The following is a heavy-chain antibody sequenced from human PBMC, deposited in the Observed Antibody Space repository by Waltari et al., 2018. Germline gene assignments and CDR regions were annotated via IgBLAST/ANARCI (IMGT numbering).Heavy chain of an antibody. CDR2: IRSRFKDDET. Sequence: EVQLGESGGVLVQPGGYVTLACASSARTLSDYAIHWVRQASGKGLEWVGRIRSRFKDDETAYAESAQGRFTISRDDSKNTAYLEMNSLKTDDTAVYYCIRPFEMGIDWGQGTQVTVSS. CDR3: IRPFEMGID. CDR1: ARTLSDYA. V-gene: IGHV3-73*01. D-gene: IGHD7-27*01. J-gene: IGHJ4*02.